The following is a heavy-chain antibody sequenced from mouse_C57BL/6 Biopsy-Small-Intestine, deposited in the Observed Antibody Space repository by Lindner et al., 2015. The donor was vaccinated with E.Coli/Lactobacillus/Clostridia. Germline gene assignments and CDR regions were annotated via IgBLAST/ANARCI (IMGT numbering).Heavy chain of an antibody. Sequence: SVKVSCKASGYTFKNYGVSWVRQAPGQGLEWMGWVNANNGNTNYAQKFRGRVTMTTDTSTSTAYLELTSLRSADTALYYCARRDYSNFPIIHWGQGTLVSVSS. V-gene: IGHV1-81*01. J-gene: IGHJ4*01. CDR2: VNANNGNT. CDR3: ARRDYSNFPIIH. CDR1: GYTFKNYG. D-gene: IGHD2-13*01.